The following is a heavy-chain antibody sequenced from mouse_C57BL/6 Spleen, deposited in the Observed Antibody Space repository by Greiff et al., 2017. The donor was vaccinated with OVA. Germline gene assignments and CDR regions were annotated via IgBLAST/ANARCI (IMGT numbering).Heavy chain of an antibody. V-gene: IGHV14-4*01. CDR2: IDPENGDT. CDR3: TCDGYPFAY. J-gene: IGHJ3*01. D-gene: IGHD2-3*01. Sequence: EVQLVESGAELVRPGASVKLSCTASGFNIKDDYMHWVKQRPEQGLEWIGWIDPENGDTEYASKFQGKATITADTSSNTAYLQLSSLTSEDTAVYYCTCDGYPFAYWGQGTLVTVSA. CDR1: GFNIKDDY.